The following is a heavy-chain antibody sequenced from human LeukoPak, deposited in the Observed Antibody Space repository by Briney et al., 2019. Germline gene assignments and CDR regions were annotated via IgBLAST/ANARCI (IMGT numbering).Heavy chain of an antibody. Sequence: SETLSLTCTVSGGSISSYYWSWIRQPPGKGLEWIGYIYYSGSTNYNPSLKSRVTISVDTSKNQFSLKLSSVTAADTAIYYCARDQDWYGSGSYGPDHWGQGTQVTVFS. CDR2: IYYSGST. V-gene: IGHV4-59*12. D-gene: IGHD3-10*01. J-gene: IGHJ4*02. CDR3: ARDQDWYGSGSYGPDH. CDR1: GGSISSYY.